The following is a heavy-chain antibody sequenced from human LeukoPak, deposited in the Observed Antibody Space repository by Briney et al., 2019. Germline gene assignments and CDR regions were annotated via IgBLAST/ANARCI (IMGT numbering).Heavy chain of an antibody. V-gene: IGHV3-9*01. Sequence: SLRLSYAVSGFTFDDYAMHWVRQAQGKGLEWVSGISWNSGNIGYADSVKGRFTISRDNAKNSLSLQMNSLRAKDTAVYYCASSSSLGNWGQGTLVTVSS. CDR3: ASSSSLGN. D-gene: IGHD6-6*01. CDR2: ISWNSGNI. J-gene: IGHJ4*02. CDR1: GFTFDDYA.